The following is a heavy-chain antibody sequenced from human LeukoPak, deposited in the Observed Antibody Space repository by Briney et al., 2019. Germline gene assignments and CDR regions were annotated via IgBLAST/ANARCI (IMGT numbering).Heavy chain of an antibody. D-gene: IGHD3-22*01. CDR2: ISSSSSYI. CDR1: GFTFNMYS. Sequence: PGGSLILSCAASGFTFNMYSMNWVRQAPGKGLEWVSSISSSSSYIYYADSVKGRFTISRDNAKNSLYLQMNSLRAEDTAVYYCARDVYDTTGYVYWYFDLWGRGTLVTVSS. J-gene: IGHJ2*01. CDR3: ARDVYDTTGYVYWYFDL. V-gene: IGHV3-21*01.